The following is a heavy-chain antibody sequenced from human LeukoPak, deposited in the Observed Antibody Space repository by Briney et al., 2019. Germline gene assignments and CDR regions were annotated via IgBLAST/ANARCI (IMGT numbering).Heavy chain of an antibody. Sequence: ASVKVSCKASAGTFSSYAISWVRQAPGHGLEWKGRTIPIFGIANYAQKFQGRVTITADKSTSTAYMELSSLRSEDTAVYYCTRGGGNSDYDYWGQGTLVTVSS. CDR2: TIPIFGIA. CDR1: AGTFSSYA. J-gene: IGHJ4*02. D-gene: IGHD4-23*01. CDR3: TRGGGNSDYDY. V-gene: IGHV1-69*04.